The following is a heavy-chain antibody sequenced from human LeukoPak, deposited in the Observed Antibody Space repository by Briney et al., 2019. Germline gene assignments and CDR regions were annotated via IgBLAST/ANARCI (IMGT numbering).Heavy chain of an antibody. CDR2: IYTSEST. D-gene: IGHD5-18*01. Sequence: PSETLSLTCSVSGGSISSSNYYWSWIRQPAGKGLEWIGRIYTSESTNYNPSLKSRVTISVDTSRNQFSLKLSSVTASDTAVYYCARSGYRYGADALDIWGQGTMVIVSS. J-gene: IGHJ3*02. CDR3: ARSGYRYGADALDI. CDR1: GGSISSSNYY. V-gene: IGHV4-61*02.